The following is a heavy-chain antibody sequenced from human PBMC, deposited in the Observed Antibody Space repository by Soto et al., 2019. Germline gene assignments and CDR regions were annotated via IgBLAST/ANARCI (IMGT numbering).Heavy chain of an antibody. CDR2: VYYSGST. D-gene: IGHD3-22*01. V-gene: IGHV4-30-4*01. Sequence: SSETLSRTCTVSGGSINNGDYYWSWIRQPPGKGLEWIGYVYYSGSTYYNPSLNSRVTLSIDMTNNHVSLILNSVTAADTAVYYCARVGPWVPYYYDSSPYTFENWFDPWGQGTLVTVSS. CDR1: GGSINNGDYY. J-gene: IGHJ5*02. CDR3: ARVGPWVPYYYDSSPYTFENWFDP.